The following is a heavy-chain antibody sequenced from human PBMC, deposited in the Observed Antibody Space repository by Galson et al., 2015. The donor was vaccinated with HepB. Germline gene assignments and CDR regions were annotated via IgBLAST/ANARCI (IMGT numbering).Heavy chain of an antibody. CDR2: ISSSSSNI. CDR1: GFTFSGYS. Sequence: SLRLSCAASGFTFSGYSMNWVRQAPGKGLEWVSSISSSSSNIYYADSMKGRFTISRDNAKNSLYLQMNSLRAEDTAVYYCARDRSHDSSGYPFDCWGRGTLVTVSS. V-gene: IGHV3-21*01. CDR3: ARDRSHDSSGYPFDC. J-gene: IGHJ4*02. D-gene: IGHD3-22*01.